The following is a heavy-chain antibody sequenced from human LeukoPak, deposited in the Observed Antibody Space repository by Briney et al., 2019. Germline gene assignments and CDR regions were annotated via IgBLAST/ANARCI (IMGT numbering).Heavy chain of an antibody. D-gene: IGHD3-3*01. CDR3: ARHRPGYDFWSGYQDAFDI. CDR1: GYSFTSYW. V-gene: IGHV5-51*01. Sequence: GESLKISCKGSGYSFTSYWIGWVRQMPGKGLEWMGIIYPGDSDTRYSPSFQGQVTISADKSISTAYLQWSSLKASDTAMYYRARHRPGYDFWSGYQDAFDIWGQGTMVTVSS. CDR2: IYPGDSDT. J-gene: IGHJ3*02.